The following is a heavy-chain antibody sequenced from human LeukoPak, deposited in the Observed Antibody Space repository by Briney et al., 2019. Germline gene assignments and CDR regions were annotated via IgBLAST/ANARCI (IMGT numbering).Heavy chain of an antibody. CDR3: ARGVTVVVVPAALWFDP. V-gene: IGHV3-21*04. CDR2: ISSSGSTI. J-gene: IGHJ5*02. Sequence: GGSLRLSCAASGFTFSSYSMNWVRQAPGKGLEWVSSISSSGSTIYYADSVKGRFTISRDNAKNSLYLQMNSLRAEDTAVYYCARGVTVVVVPAALWFDPSGQGTLVTVSS. D-gene: IGHD2-2*01. CDR1: GFTFSSYS.